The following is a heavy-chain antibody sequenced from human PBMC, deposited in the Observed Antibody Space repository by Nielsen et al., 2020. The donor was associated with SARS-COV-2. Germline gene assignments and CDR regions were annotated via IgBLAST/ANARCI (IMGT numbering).Heavy chain of an antibody. CDR2: ISAYNGNT. CDR3: ARANSSSGWYTYFDY. CDR1: GYTFTSYG. V-gene: IGHV1-18*01. J-gene: IGHJ4*02. Sequence: ASVKVSCKASGYTFTSYGISWVRQAPGQGLEWMGWISAYNGNTNYAQKFQGWVTMTRDTSISTAYMELSRLRSDDTAVYYCARANSSSGWYTYFDYWGQGTLVTVSS. D-gene: IGHD6-19*01.